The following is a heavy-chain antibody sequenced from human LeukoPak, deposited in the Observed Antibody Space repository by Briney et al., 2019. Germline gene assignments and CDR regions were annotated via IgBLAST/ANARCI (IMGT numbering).Heavy chain of an antibody. Sequence: SETLSLTCTVSGGSISSSSYYWGWIRQPPGKGLGWIGNIYYGGSTYYNPSLKSRVTISVDTSKNQFSLKLTSVTAADTAVYYCARPYSSSDWYFDLWGRGTLVTVSS. CDR2: IYYGGST. CDR3: ARPYSSSDWYFDL. V-gene: IGHV4-39*01. D-gene: IGHD6-6*01. J-gene: IGHJ2*01. CDR1: GGSISSSSYY.